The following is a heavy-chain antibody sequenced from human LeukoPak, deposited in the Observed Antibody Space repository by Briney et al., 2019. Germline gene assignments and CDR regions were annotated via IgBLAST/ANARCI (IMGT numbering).Heavy chain of an antibody. CDR2: IHYSGST. J-gene: IGHJ3*01. V-gene: IGHV4-59*08. D-gene: IGHD6-13*01. CDR3: ARHSNDAFDV. Sequence: SETLSLTCAVSGDSMSDYYWTWIRQPPGKGLEWIGYIHYSGSTHYSPSLRGRVTMSIDTSKNHFSLRLSSVTAADTAVYYCARHSNDAFDVWAQGTMVTVSS. CDR1: GDSMSDYY.